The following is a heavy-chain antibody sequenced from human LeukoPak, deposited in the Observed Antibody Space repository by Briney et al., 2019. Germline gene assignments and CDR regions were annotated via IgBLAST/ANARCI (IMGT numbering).Heavy chain of an antibody. V-gene: IGHV4-59*08. Sequence: SETLSLTCTVSAVSISSYYWSWIRQPPGKGLEWIGYIFYSGNTIYNPSLRSRATISADTSKNHFSLRLRSVTAADTAVYYCARLAAISGSHYPDDWGQGTLVTVSS. CDR1: AVSISSYY. J-gene: IGHJ4*02. D-gene: IGHD1-26*01. CDR2: IFYSGNT. CDR3: ARLAAISGSHYPDD.